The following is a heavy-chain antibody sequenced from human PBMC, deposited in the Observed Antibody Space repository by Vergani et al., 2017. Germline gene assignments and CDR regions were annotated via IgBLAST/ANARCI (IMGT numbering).Heavy chain of an antibody. CDR3: AKAGTGYSSGWYPN. CDR2: ISSSGSTI. J-gene: IGHJ4*02. CDR1: GFTFSDYY. V-gene: IGHV3-11*01. D-gene: IGHD6-19*01. Sequence: QVQLVESGGGLVKPGGSLRLSCAASGFTFSDYYMSWIRQAPGKGLEWVSYISSSGSTIHYADSVKGRFTISRVNAENTLYLQMNSLRAEDTAVYYCAKAGTGYSSGWYPNWGQGTLVTVSS.